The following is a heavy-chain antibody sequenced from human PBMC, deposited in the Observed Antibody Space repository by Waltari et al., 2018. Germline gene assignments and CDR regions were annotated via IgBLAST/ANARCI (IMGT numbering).Heavy chain of an antibody. J-gene: IGHJ6*02. D-gene: IGHD6-13*01. CDR1: GGTFSSYA. V-gene: IGHV1-69*01. CDR2: IIPIFGTA. CDR3: AREIAAAGTAPSGMDV. Sequence: QVQLVQSGAEVKKPGSSVKVSCKASGGTFSSYAISWVRQAPGQGLEWMGGIIPIFGTANDAQNFQGRVTITADESTSTAYMELSSLRSEDTAVYYCAREIAAAGTAPSGMDVWGQGTAVTVSS.